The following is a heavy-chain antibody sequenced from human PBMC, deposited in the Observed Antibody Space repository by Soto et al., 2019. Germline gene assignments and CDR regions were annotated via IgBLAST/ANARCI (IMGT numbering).Heavy chain of an antibody. CDR3: ARDFEY. CDR1: FSTFW. J-gene: IGHJ4*02. V-gene: IGHV3-74*01. CDR2: INSDGSST. Sequence: FSTFWMHWVRQAPGKGLVRVSRINSDGSSTNYADSVKGRVTISRDNAKNTLYLQLNSLRPEDTAVYYCARDFEYWGQGTLVTVSS.